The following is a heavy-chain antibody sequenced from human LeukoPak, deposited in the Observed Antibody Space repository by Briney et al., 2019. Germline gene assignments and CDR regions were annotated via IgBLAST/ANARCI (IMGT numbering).Heavy chain of an antibody. V-gene: IGHV4-34*01. CDR1: GGSFSGYY. CDR2: INHLGNS. CDR3: ARDQWGYSNYYDY. D-gene: IGHD4-11*01. J-gene: IGHJ4*02. Sequence: SETLSLTCAVYGGSFSGYYWSWIRQPPGKGLEWIGEINHLGNSNYNPSLSSRINISVDTSQNQFSLRLSSVTAADTAVYYCARDQWGYSNYYDYWGQGTLVTVSS.